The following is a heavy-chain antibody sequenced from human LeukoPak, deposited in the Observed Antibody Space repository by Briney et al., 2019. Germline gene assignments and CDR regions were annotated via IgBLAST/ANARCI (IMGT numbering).Heavy chain of an antibody. CDR2: ISYDGSNK. J-gene: IGHJ3*02. CDR1: GFTFSSYG. CDR3: ARDPTVTNFHDAFDI. D-gene: IGHD4-17*01. Sequence: PGRSLRLSCAASGFTFSSYGMHWVRQAPGKGLEWVAVISYDGSNKYYADSVKGRFTISRDNSKNTLYLQMNSLRAEDTAVYYCARDPTVTNFHDAFDIWGQGTMVTVSS. V-gene: IGHV3-30*03.